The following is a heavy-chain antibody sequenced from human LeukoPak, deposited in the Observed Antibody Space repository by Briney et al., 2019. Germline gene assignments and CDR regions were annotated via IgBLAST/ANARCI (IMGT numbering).Heavy chain of an antibody. D-gene: IGHD3-10*01. J-gene: IGHJ4*02. Sequence: GGSLRLSCAASGFTFSSYWMSWVRQAPGKGLEWVANIKQDGSEKYYVDSVKGRFTISRDNAKNSLYLQMNSLRAEDTAVYYCARDLESYYYGSGSFDYWGQGTLVTVSS. CDR2: IKQDGSEK. CDR1: GFTFSSYW. CDR3: ARDLESYYYGSGSFDY. V-gene: IGHV3-7*01.